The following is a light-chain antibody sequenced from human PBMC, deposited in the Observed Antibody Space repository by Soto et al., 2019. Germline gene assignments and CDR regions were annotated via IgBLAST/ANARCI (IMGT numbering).Light chain of an antibody. Sequence: EIVLTQSPVTLSLSPGERATLSCRASQSISKYLAWYQQKPGQAPRLLIYDASNRASGIPARFSGSGSGTDFTLTISSLEPEDFAVYYCQQRSNWRCTFGGGTKVEIK. CDR1: QSISKY. CDR3: QQRSNWRCT. CDR2: DAS. J-gene: IGKJ4*01. V-gene: IGKV3-11*01.